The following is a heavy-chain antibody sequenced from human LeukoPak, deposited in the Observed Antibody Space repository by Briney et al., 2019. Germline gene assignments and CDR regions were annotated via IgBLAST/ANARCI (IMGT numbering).Heavy chain of an antibody. V-gene: IGHV4-34*01. CDR2: INHSGST. CDR3: AKSNGYGLVDI. D-gene: IGHD3-10*01. J-gene: IGHJ3*02. Sequence: PSETLSLTCAVYGGSFSGYYWSWIRQPPGKGLEWIGEINHSGSTNYNPSLKSRVTISVDTFKNQFSLKLSSVTAADTAVYYCAKSNGYGLVDIWGQGTMVTVSS. CDR1: GGSFSGYY.